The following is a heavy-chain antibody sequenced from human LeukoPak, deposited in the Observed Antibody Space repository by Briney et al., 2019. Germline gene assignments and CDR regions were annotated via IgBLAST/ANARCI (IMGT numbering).Heavy chain of an antibody. CDR3: ARGSRTFDY. J-gene: IGHJ4*02. CDR1: GFTFSSYS. V-gene: IGHV3-21*01. Sequence: GGSLRLSCAASGFTFSSYSMNWLRQAPGKGLEWVSSISSSSSYIYYADSVKGRFTISRDNAKSSLYLQMDSLRAEDTAVYYCARGSRTFDYWGQGTLVTVSS. D-gene: IGHD2-2*01. CDR2: ISSSSSYI.